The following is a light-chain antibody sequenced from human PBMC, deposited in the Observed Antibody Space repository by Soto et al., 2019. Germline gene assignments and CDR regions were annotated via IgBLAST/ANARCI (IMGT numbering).Light chain of an antibody. Sequence: QSALTQPASVSGSPGQSITISCTGTSSDIGGFNYVSWYQQHPGKAPKLLIYEVSNRPSGVSNRFSGSKSGNTASLTISGLQAEDEGDYYCSSYTNISTLVFGGGTKVTVL. CDR1: SSDIGGFNY. J-gene: IGLJ3*02. CDR2: EVS. V-gene: IGLV2-14*01. CDR3: SSYTNISTLV.